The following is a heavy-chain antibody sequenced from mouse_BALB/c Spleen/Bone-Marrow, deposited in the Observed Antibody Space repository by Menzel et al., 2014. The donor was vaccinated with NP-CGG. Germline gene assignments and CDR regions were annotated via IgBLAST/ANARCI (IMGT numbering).Heavy chain of an antibody. J-gene: IGHJ3*01. CDR3: ASYSAY. Sequence: DVHLVESGPSLVKPSQSLSLSCSVTGDSFTSGYWNWIRKFPGNKLEYMGYISYSGSTYYYPSLKSRISITRDTTKNQFYLQLNSVTPEDTATYYCASYSAYWGQGTLVTVSA. CDR1: GDSFTSGY. CDR2: ISYSGST. V-gene: IGHV3-8*02.